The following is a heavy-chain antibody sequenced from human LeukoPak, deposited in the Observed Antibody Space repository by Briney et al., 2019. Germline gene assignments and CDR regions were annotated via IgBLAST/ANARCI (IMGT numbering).Heavy chain of an antibody. V-gene: IGHV5-51*01. CDR1: GYSFTSYW. D-gene: IGHD3-3*02. J-gene: IGHJ5*02. CDR2: IYPGDSDT. Sequence: GESLKISCKGSGYSFTSYWIGWVRQIPGKGLEWMGIIYPGDSDTRYSPSFQGQVTISADKSISTAYLQWSSLRASDTAMYYCARSAPRHSYWFDPWGQGTLVTVSS. CDR3: ARSAPRHSYWFDP.